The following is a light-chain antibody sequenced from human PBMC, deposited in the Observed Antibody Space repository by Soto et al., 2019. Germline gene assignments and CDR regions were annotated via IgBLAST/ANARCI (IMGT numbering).Light chain of an antibody. CDR3: KQYNSWTPT. J-gene: IGKJ4*01. V-gene: IGKV3-15*01. CDR1: QSVSSN. CDR2: GAS. Sequence: EIVMTNSPATLYVSQGDRATLSCRASQSVSSNLAWYKQTPGQSPRLLINGASTRATGLQARFIGRGSGTEFTLTISSRQSEDFAVCYCKQYNSWTPTFGGGTQVEIK.